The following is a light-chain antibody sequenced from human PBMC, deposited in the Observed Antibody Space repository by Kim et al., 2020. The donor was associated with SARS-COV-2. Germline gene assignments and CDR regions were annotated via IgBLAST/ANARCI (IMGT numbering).Light chain of an antibody. V-gene: IGKV4-1*01. CDR1: QSVLHSPNSKNY. CDR3: HQYYSAPFT. J-gene: IGKJ2*01. Sequence: DIVMTQSPDSLAVSLGERATINCKSRQSVLHSPNSKNYLGWYQQKSGQPPKLLIYWSSTRESGVPDRFSGSGSGTDFTLTIGSLQAEDVAVYYCHQYYSAPFTFGQGTKLEIK. CDR2: WSS.